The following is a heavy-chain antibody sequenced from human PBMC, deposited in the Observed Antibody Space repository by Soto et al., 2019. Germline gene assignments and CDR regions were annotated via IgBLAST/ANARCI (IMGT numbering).Heavy chain of an antibody. CDR3: AKARCSTTNCYVPDY. CDR2: ISGSGASP. J-gene: IGHJ4*02. Sequence: GGSLRLSCAASGFTFSTYTMSWVRRAPGKGMEWVSAISGSGASPSYADSVQGRFTISRDNPKRTLYLQMNNLRAEDTAVYYCAKARCSTTNCYVPDYWGQGTLVTVSS. V-gene: IGHV3-23*01. D-gene: IGHD2-2*01. CDR1: GFTFSTYT.